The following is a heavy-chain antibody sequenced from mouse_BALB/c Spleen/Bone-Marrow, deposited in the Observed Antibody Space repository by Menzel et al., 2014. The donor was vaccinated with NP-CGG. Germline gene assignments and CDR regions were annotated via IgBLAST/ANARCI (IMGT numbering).Heavy chain of an antibody. CDR2: IDPANGNA. V-gene: IGHV14-3*02. CDR1: GFNIKDTY. D-gene: IGHD2-14*01. CDR3: ARYRLGTYFDF. J-gene: IGHJ2*01. Sequence: EVQLQQSGAELVKPGASVKLSCTASGFNIKDTYMHWVKQRPEQGLEWIGRIDPANGNAKYDPKFQGKATITADTSSNTAFLQLSSLTSEDTAVYYCARYRLGTYFDFWGQGTTRTVSS.